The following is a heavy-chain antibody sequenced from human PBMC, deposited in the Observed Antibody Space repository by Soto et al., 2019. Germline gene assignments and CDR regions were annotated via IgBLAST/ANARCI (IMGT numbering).Heavy chain of an antibody. V-gene: IGHV1-8*01. CDR1: GYTFSNYE. J-gene: IGHJ4*02. CDR2: MNPNDGNT. CDR3: ARGARESGEWLLFDY. Sequence: ASVKVSCKASGYTFSNYEINWVRQASGQGLEWMGRMNPNDGNTGYAQNFQGRVSMTRNTSINTAYMELRSLRSDDTAVYYCARGARESGEWLLFDYWGQGALVTVSS. D-gene: IGHD3-3*01.